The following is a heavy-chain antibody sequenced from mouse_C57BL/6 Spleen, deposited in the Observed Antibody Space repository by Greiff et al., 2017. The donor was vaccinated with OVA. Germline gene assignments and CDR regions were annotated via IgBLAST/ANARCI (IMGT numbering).Heavy chain of an antibody. CDR3: ARANYDYDGGAFDY. CDR1: GFTFSSYA. D-gene: IGHD2-4*01. V-gene: IGHV5-4*03. Sequence: DVMLVESGGGLVKPGGSLKLSCAASGFTFSSYAMSWVRQTPEKRLEWVATISDGGSYTYYPDNVKGRFTISRDNAKNNLYLQMSHLKSEDTAMYYGARANYDYDGGAFDYWGQGTTLTVSS. CDR2: ISDGGSYT. J-gene: IGHJ2*01.